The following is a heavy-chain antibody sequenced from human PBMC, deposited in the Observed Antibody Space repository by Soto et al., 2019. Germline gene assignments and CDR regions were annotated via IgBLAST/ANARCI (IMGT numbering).Heavy chain of an antibody. CDR1: GCSISSGGYS. D-gene: IGHD3-3*01. J-gene: IGHJ4*02. Sequence: TLSLTCAVSGCSISSGGYSWSWLRQPPGQGLEWVGYIYLSGSTDYHTSHKSRGTISVDRSKNQCSLKLSSVTAGDTGVYCCARAEGEACYDFWSRYYTGIVLDYWGQGTLVTVSS. CDR3: ARAEGEACYDFWSRYYTGIVLDY. CDR2: IYLSGST. V-gene: IGHV4-30-2*01.